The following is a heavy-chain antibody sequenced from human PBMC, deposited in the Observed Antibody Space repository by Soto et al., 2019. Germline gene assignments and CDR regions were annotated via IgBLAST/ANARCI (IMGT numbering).Heavy chain of an antibody. J-gene: IGHJ4*02. CDR2: ISSSDSYI. CDR1: GFTFSTYS. V-gene: IGHV3-21*01. CDR3: ARNHDSSYYFDY. D-gene: IGHD2-15*01. Sequence: GSLRLSCAASGFTFSTYSMSWVRQAPGKGLEWVSFISSSDSYIYYADSVKGRFTISRDNAKNSLYLQMNSLRAEDTAVYYCARNHDSSYYFDYWGQGALVTVSS.